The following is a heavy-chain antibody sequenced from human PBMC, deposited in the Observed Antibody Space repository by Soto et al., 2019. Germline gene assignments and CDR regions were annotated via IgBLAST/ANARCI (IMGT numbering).Heavy chain of an antibody. D-gene: IGHD3-10*01. J-gene: IGHJ5*02. Sequence: ASVKVSCKASGGTFSSYAISWVRQAPGQGLEWMGGIIPIFGTANYAQKFQGRVTITADESTSTAYMELSSLRSEDTAVYYCARVPVSRKNYITMVRLRFDPWGQGTLVTVSS. V-gene: IGHV1-69*13. CDR2: IIPIFGTA. CDR1: GGTFSSYA. CDR3: ARVPVSRKNYITMVRLRFDP.